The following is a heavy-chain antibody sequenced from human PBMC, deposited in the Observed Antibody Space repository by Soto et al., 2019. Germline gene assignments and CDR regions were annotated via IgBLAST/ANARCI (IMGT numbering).Heavy chain of an antibody. CDR2: ISYDGSNK. V-gene: IGHV3-30-3*01. CDR1: GFTFSSYA. J-gene: IGHJ4*02. D-gene: IGHD3-10*01. Sequence: QVQLVESGGGVVQPGRSLRLSCAASGFTFSSYAMHWVRQAPGKGLEWVAVISYDGSNKYYADSVKGRFTISRDNSKNTLYLQMNSLRAEDTAVYYCARGRWRYDSGWYFFDYWGQGTLVTVSS. CDR3: ARGRWRYDSGWYFFDY.